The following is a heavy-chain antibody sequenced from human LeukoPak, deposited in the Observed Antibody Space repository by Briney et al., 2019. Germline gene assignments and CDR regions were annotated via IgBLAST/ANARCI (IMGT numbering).Heavy chain of an antibody. CDR3: AREEQLAHLYYFDY. V-gene: IGHV4-59*08. Sequence: SETLSLTCTVSGGSVSSYYWSWIRQPPGKGLEWIGYIYYSGSTYYNPSLKSRVTISVDTSKNRFSLKLSSVTAADTAVYYCAREEQLAHLYYFDYWGQGTLVTVSS. CDR2: IYYSGST. J-gene: IGHJ4*02. D-gene: IGHD6-13*01. CDR1: GGSVSSYY.